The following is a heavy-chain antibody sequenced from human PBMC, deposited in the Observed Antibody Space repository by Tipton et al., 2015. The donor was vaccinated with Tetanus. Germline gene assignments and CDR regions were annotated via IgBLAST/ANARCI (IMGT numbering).Heavy chain of an antibody. D-gene: IGHD2-15*01. Sequence: SLRLSCAASGFTFISYGMSWVRQAPGKGLEWVSGISGSGGSTYYADSVKGRFTISRDNSKNTLYLQMNSLRAEDTAVYYCAKSHGYCSGGSCYYYYGMDVWGQGTTVTVSS. CDR3: AKSHGYCSGGSCYYYYGMDV. V-gene: IGHV3-23*01. J-gene: IGHJ6*02. CDR1: GFTFISYG. CDR2: ISGSGGST.